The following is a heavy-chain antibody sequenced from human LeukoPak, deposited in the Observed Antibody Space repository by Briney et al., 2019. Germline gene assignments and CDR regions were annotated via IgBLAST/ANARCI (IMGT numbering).Heavy chain of an antibody. CDR1: GFSFSTYA. CDR2: ITSDGGGT. J-gene: IGHJ3*02. V-gene: IGHV3-64D*06. CDR3: VKTSGSGYYYKSAFDI. D-gene: IGHD3-22*01. Sequence: GGSLRLSCSASGFSFSTYAMHWVRRAPGKGLEYVSAITSDGGGTYNADSVKGRFSISRDNAKNTVYLQMSSLRAEDTAVYYCVKTSGSGYYYKSAFDIWGQGTMVTVSS.